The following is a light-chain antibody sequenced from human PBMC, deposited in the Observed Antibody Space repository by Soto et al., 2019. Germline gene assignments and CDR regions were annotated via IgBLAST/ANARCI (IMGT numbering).Light chain of an antibody. CDR1: QSVHNF. CDR2: GAS. Sequence: EVVLTQSPATVSLSTGERAALSCKASQSVHNFLAWYQQEPGQAPRLLIYGASTRAAGVPPRFSGSGSGTDFTLTISSLEPEDFAVYYCQQRSNGLTCGGGTKG. V-gene: IGKV3-11*01. CDR3: QQRSNGLT. J-gene: IGKJ4*01.